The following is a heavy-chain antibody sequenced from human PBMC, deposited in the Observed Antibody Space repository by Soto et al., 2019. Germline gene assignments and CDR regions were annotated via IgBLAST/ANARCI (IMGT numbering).Heavy chain of an antibody. CDR1: GFTFSDYY. J-gene: IGHJ6*01. Sequence: QVQLVESGGGLVKPGGSLRLSCEASGFTFSDYYMSWIRQAPGKGLEWVAYISSESSFATYADSMKGRLTISRDNAKRSLSLQCNSRRADDTAVYYCGRGGRRDSGPNTIFYYSGMDVWGQGTRVTVSS. D-gene: IGHD3-3*02. V-gene: IGHV3-11*06. CDR3: GRGGRRDSGPNTIFYYSGMDV. CDR2: ISSESSFA.